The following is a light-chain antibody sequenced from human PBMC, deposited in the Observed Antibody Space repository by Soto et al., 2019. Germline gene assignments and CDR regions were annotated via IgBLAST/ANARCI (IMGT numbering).Light chain of an antibody. CDR1: QSVRSSY. CDR3: QQYNNWPRT. V-gene: IGKV3-15*01. Sequence: EIVLTQSPGTLSLSPGEIVSLSCRASQSVRSSYLAWYQQTPGQAPRLLIYGASSRATGIPARFSGSGSGTEFTLTISSLQSEDFAVYYCQQYNNWPRTFGQGTKVDIK. J-gene: IGKJ1*01. CDR2: GAS.